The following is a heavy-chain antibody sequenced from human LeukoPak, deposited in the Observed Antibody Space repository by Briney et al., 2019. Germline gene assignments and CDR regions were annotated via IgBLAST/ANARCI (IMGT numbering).Heavy chain of an antibody. V-gene: IGHV2-5*02. Sequence: SGPTLVNPTQTLTLTCTFSGFSLNTRGVGVGWIREPPGRALEWLALIYWDDDRRYTPSLKSRLTITKDTSKNQVVLTMTNMDPVDTATYFCAHRKNYYDSSVFDNWGQGTLVTVSS. J-gene: IGHJ4*02. CDR2: IYWDDDR. D-gene: IGHD3-22*01. CDR1: GFSLNTRGVG. CDR3: AHRKNYYDSSVFDN.